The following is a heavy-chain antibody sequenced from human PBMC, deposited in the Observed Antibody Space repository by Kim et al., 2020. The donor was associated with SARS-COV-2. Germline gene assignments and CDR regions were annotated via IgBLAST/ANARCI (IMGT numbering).Heavy chain of an antibody. CDR3: ARLFGSGSYYNLPYDAFDL. J-gene: IGHJ3*01. D-gene: IGHD3-10*01. Sequence: ASVKVSCKASGYTFTSYGISWVRQAPGQGLEWMGWISAYNGNTNYAQKLQGRVTMTTDTSTSTAYMELRGLRSDDTAVYYCARLFGSGSYYNLPYDAFDLWGQGKMVTVSS. V-gene: IGHV1-18*04. CDR1: GYTFTSYG. CDR2: ISAYNGNT.